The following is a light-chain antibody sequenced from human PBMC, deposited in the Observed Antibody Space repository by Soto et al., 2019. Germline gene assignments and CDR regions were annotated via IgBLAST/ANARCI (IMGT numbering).Light chain of an antibody. CDR3: QQYGSSPRT. Sequence: IVLTQSPATLSLSPGERATLSCRASQSVSSYLAWYQQKPGQAPRLLIYDASNRATGIPARFSGSGSGTDFTLTISRLESEDFAVYYCQQYGSSPRTFGQGTKVDIK. CDR2: DAS. J-gene: IGKJ1*01. V-gene: IGKV3-20*01. CDR1: QSVSSY.